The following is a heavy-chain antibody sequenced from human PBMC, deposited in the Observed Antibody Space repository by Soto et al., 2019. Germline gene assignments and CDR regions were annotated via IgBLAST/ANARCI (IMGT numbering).Heavy chain of an antibody. Sequence: GGSLILSCEASGFTFGSHTMNWVRQAPGKGLEWVSSIDGRGTRTFYADALKGRFTISRDNARNSLYLQMNSLRAEDTAVYYCTREVQPVIRREYDYWGQGALVTVSS. CDR2: IDGRGTRT. V-gene: IGHV3-21*01. J-gene: IGHJ4*02. CDR3: TREVQPVIRREYDY. CDR1: GFTFGSHT.